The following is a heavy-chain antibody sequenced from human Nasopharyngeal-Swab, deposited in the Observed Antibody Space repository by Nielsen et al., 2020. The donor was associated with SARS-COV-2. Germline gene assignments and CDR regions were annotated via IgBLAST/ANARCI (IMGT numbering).Heavy chain of an antibody. Sequence: GGSLRLSCAASGFTFSSYGMHWVRQAPGKRLEWVAVISYDGSNKNYADSVKGQFTISRDNSKNTLYLQMNSLRAEDTAVYYCARALEYSSSSWDYWGQGTLVTVSS. V-gene: IGHV3-30*03. J-gene: IGHJ4*02. CDR2: ISYDGSNK. D-gene: IGHD6-6*01. CDR3: ARALEYSSSSWDY. CDR1: GFTFSSYG.